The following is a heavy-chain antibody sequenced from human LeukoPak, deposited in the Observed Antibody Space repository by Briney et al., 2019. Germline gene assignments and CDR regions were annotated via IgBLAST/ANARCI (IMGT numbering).Heavy chain of an antibody. Sequence: PGGSLRLSCAASGLTFSTYDMHWVRQATGEGLEWVSGIGKGGDTYYVGSVKGRFTISRENAENSFYLQMNSLRAGDTAVYYCAREGGGDRRGAFDIWGQGTMVTVSS. J-gene: IGHJ3*02. V-gene: IGHV3-13*04. CDR1: GLTFSTYD. D-gene: IGHD2-21*02. CDR3: AREGGGDRRGAFDI. CDR2: IGKGGDT.